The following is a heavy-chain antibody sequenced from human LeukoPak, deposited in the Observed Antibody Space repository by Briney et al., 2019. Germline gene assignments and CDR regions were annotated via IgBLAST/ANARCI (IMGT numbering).Heavy chain of an antibody. CDR2: IYHSGST. D-gene: IGHD2-2*01. Sequence: KTSETLSLTCAVSGGSISSGGYSWSWLRQPPGKGLEWIGYIYHSGSTYYNPSLKSRVTISVDRSKNQFSLKLSSVTAADTAVYYCARGKYQLLATGWFDPWGQGTLVTVSS. J-gene: IGHJ5*02. CDR3: ARGKYQLLATGWFDP. CDR1: GGSISSGGYS. V-gene: IGHV4-30-2*01.